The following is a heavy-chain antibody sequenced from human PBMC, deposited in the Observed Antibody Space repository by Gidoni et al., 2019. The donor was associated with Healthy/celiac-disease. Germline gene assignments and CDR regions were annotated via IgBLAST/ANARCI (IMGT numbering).Heavy chain of an antibody. D-gene: IGHD2-2*01. J-gene: IGHJ4*02. CDR2: ISSSSSYI. Sequence: EVQLVESGGGLVKPGGSLRLSCAASGFTFSSYSMNWVRPAPGKGLEWVSSISSSSSYIYYADSGKGRFTISRDNAKNSLYLQMNSLRAEDTAVYYCARDCSSTSCTQWGQGTLVTVSS. V-gene: IGHV3-21*01. CDR3: ARDCSSTSCTQ. CDR1: GFTFSSYS.